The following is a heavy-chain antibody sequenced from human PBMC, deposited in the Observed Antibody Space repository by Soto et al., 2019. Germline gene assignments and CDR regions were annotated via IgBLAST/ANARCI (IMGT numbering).Heavy chain of an antibody. Sequence: SETLSLTCTVSGDSISSYYWSWXRQPPGKGLEWIGYIYYSGSTNSNPSLKSWVTISVDTSKNQFSLKLSSVPAADTAVYYCARIGLMVKRRNYYYYYYMDVWGKGTTVTVSS. D-gene: IGHD2-15*01. V-gene: IGHV4-59*12. CDR3: ARIGLMVKRRNYYYYYYMDV. CDR1: GDSISSYY. CDR2: IYYSGST. J-gene: IGHJ6*03.